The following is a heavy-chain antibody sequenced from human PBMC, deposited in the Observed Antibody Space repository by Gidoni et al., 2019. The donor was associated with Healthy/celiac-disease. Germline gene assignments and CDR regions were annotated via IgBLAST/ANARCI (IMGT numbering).Heavy chain of an antibody. V-gene: IGHV4-61*02. CDR1: GGSISSGSYY. J-gene: IGHJ4*02. CDR3: ARAGITIFGVVFDY. D-gene: IGHD3-3*01. CDR2: IYTSGST. Sequence: QVQLQESGPGLVKPSQTLSLTCTVSGGSISSGSYYWSWIRQPAGKGLEWIGRIYTSGSTNYNPSLKSRVTISVDTSKNQFSLKLSSVTAADTAVYYCARAGITIFGVVFDYWGQGTLVTVSS.